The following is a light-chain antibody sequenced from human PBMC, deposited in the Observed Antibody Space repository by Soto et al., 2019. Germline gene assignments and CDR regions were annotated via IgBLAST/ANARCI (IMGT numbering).Light chain of an antibody. Sequence: DIQMTQSPSSVSASVGDTVTSSCRASQSLDNWLAWYQQKPGNAPRLLIYAAYTLENGIPSTFSGSGSGSDFTLKMSSLQTEDFETYYCQQSKSFPYTFGQGTKVE. J-gene: IGKJ2*01. CDR1: QSLDNW. CDR3: QQSKSFPYT. CDR2: AAY. V-gene: IGKV1-12*01.